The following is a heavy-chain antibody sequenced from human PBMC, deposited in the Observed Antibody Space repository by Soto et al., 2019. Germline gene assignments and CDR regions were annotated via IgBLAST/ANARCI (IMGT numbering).Heavy chain of an antibody. V-gene: IGHV1-69*01. D-gene: IGHD2-2*01. Sequence: QVQLVQSGAEVKKPGSSVKVSCKAPGGTFRSYAISWVRQAPGQGLEWMGGIIPIFGTANYAQKFQGRVTITADESTSTGYMELSSLRSEDTAVYYCARSQCGSTSLDIYYYYYYGMDVWDQGTTVTVSS. CDR1: GGTFRSYA. CDR3: ARSQCGSTSLDIYYYYYYGMDV. J-gene: IGHJ6*02. CDR2: IIPIFGTA.